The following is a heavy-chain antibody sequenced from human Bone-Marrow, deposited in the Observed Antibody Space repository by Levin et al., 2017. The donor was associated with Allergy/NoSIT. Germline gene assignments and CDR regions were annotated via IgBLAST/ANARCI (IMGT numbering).Heavy chain of an antibody. J-gene: IGHJ4*02. V-gene: IGHV1-2*02. CDR1: GYMFTGYY. CDR3: AREVEPIEHCSGDCSWARPRVDF. CDR2: INPYSGGT. D-gene: IGHD2-21*02. Sequence: GESLKISCKASGYMFTGYYIHWVRQAPGEGLEWMGWINPYSGGTNYGQKFQDRVTLTRDTSITTAYMEVSRLRSDDTAVYFCAREVEPIEHCSGDCSWARPRVDFWGQGTLVTVS.